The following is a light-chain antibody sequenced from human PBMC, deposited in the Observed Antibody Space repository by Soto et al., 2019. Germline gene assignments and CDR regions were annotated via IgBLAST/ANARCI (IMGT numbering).Light chain of an antibody. J-gene: IGLJ1*01. CDR1: SSDVGGYNY. CDR2: EVS. V-gene: IGLV2-14*01. CDR3: SSSSSISTLYV. Sequence: QSVLTQPASVSGSPGQSITISCTGTSSDVGGYNYVSWYQQHPGKAPKLIIYEVSNRPSGVSNRFSGSKSGNTASLTISGLQADDESAYYCSSSSSISTLYVFGTGTKVTVL.